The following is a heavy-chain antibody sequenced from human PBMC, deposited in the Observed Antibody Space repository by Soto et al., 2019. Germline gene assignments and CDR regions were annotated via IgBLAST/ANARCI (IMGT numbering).Heavy chain of an antibody. D-gene: IGHD3-22*01. CDR1: GGSLSGYY. V-gene: IGHV4-34*01. CDR3: ARDKYYYDSSGHDDAFDI. CDR2: INHSGST. J-gene: IGHJ3*02. Sequence: SETLSLTCAVYGGSLSGYYWSWIRQSPGKGLEWIGEINHSGSTNYNPSLKSRVTISVDTSKNQFSLKLSSVTAADTAVYYCARDKYYYDSSGHDDAFDIWGQGTMVTVSS.